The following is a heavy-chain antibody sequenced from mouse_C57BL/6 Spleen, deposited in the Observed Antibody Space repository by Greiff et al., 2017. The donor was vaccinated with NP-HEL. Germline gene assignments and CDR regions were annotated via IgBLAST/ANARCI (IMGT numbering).Heavy chain of an antibody. CDR3: ARMATVVARGAYYAMDY. CDR1: GFSLTSYG. CDR2: IWSGGST. J-gene: IGHJ4*01. V-gene: IGHV2-2*01. Sequence: QVQLQQSGPGLVQPSQSLSITCTVSGFSLTSYGVHWVRQSPGKGLEWLGVIWSGGSTDYNAAFISRLSISKDNSKSQVFFKMNSLQADDTAIYYGARMATVVARGAYYAMDYWGQGTSVTVSS. D-gene: IGHD1-1*01.